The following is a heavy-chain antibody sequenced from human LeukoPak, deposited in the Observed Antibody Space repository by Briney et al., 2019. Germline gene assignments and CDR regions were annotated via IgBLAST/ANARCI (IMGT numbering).Heavy chain of an antibody. D-gene: IGHD5-12*01. Sequence: PGGSLRLSCAASGVTFSSYAMSWVRQAPGKGLEWVSDISGSGGSTYYADSVKGRFTISRDNSKNTLYLQMNSLRAEDTAVYYCAKKISGYDYNYYYGMDVWGQGTTVTVSS. CDR2: ISGSGGST. V-gene: IGHV3-23*01. CDR3: AKKISGYDYNYYYGMDV. CDR1: GVTFSSYA. J-gene: IGHJ6*02.